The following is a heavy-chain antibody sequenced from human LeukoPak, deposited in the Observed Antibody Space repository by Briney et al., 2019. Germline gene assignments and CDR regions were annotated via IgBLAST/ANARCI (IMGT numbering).Heavy chain of an antibody. Sequence: SETLSLTCTVSGGSIGAYYWTWIRQPPGKGLEWIGRIYYTGSTTYNPSLRSRVTMSVDTPKAQFSLNLSSVTAADTAIYFCARGFTGIGWFDPWGQGTLVTVSS. CDR1: GGSIGAYY. J-gene: IGHJ5*02. V-gene: IGHV4-4*07. D-gene: IGHD2-15*01. CDR2: IYYTGST. CDR3: ARGFTGIGWFDP.